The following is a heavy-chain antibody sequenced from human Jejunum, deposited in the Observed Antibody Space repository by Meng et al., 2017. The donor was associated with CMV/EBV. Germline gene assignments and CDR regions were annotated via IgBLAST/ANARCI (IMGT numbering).Heavy chain of an antibody. CDR1: GFSVISNY. D-gene: IGHD5-18*01. CDR3: VRNLGYTYGLVS. V-gene: IGHV3-66*01. J-gene: IGHJ5*02. CDR2: IYSGGTT. Sequence: VQLVESWGGLVQPGEYLGLSCAASGFSVISNYMSWVRQAPGKGLGLVTLIYSGGTTFYADSVKGRFTISRDNSKNVLYLQMNSVRAEDTALYHCVRNLGYTYGLVSWGQGTLVTVSS.